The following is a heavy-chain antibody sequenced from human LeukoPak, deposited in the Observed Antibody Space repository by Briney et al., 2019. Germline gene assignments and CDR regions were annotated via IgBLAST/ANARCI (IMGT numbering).Heavy chain of an antibody. CDR3: ARSDAPGYYYYYMDV. CDR1: GGSVSSGSYY. J-gene: IGHJ6*03. CDR2: IYTSGST. D-gene: IGHD1-14*01. V-gene: IGHV4-61*02. Sequence: SQTLSLTCTVSGGSVSSGSYYWGWIRQPAGKGLEWIGRIYTSGSTNYNPSLKSRVTMSVDTSKNQFSLKLSSVTAADTAVYYCARSDAPGYYYYYMDVWGKGTTVTVSS.